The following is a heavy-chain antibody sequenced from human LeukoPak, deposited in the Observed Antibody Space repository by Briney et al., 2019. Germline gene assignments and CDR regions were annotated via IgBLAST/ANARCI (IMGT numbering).Heavy chain of an antibody. CDR2: INPNSGGT. CDR1: GYTFTGYY. J-gene: IGHJ4*02. D-gene: IGHD2-21*02. CDR3: ARGGSRVVTYGNFDY. V-gene: IGHV1-2*06. Sequence: PGASVKVSCKASGYTFTGYYMHWVRQAPGQGLEWMGRINPNSGGTNYAQKFQGRVTMTRDTSISTAYMELSRLRSDDTAVYYCARGGSRVVTYGNFDYWGQGTLVTVSS.